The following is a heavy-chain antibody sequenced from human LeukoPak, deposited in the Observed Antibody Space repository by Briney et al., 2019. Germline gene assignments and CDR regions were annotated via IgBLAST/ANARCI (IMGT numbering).Heavy chain of an antibody. D-gene: IGHD2-21*01. CDR2: MSHSESP. V-gene: IGHV4-39*01. J-gene: IGHJ3*02. CDR1: GASINRSSYS. CDR3: ARQPPYSSTFDI. Sequence: SETLSLTCTVSGASINRSSYSWAWIRQPPGKGLEWIGSMSHSESPYYNPSLRSRVTISVDTSRNQLSLRLTSMTAADRAVYYCARQPPYSSTFDIWGQGTMVTVSS.